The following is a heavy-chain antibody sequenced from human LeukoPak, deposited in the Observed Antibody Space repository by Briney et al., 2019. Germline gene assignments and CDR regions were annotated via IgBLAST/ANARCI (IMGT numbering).Heavy chain of an antibody. CDR2: IKEGGSEK. J-gene: IGHJ4*02. Sequence: GGSLRLSCAASGFTFTNYWMSWVRQAPGKGLEWVASIKEGGSEKYYVDSVKGRFTISRDNAKNSLYLQMNSLRAEDTAVYYCARRYFDYWGQGTLVTVSS. CDR1: GFTFTNYW. V-gene: IGHV3-7*01. CDR3: ARRYFDY.